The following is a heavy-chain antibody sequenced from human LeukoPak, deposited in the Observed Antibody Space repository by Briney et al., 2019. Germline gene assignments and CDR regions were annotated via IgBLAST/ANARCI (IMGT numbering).Heavy chain of an antibody. CDR2: IYPGVSAT. J-gene: IGHJ5*02. D-gene: IGHD3-10*01. CDR1: GHSFTSYW. Sequence: GESLKISCKDSGHSFTSYWIGWGCQIPGEGLERVGIIYPGVSATRSSPPFGGQVPISANKSISTAYLQWSSLKVSDTAMYYCAYYGSDSYSNEYTWFDPWGQGTLVTVSS. CDR3: AYYGSDSYSNEYTWFDP. V-gene: IGHV5-51*01.